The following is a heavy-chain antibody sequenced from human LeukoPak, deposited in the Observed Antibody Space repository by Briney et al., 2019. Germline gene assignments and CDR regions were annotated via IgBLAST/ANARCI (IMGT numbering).Heavy chain of an antibody. V-gene: IGHV3-23*01. J-gene: IGHJ5*02. CDR2: ISDRGVNT. CDR1: GFTFSTYA. Sequence: GGSLRLSCAASGFTFSTYAMSWVRQAPGKGLEWVSAISDRGVNTSYADSVRGRFTISRDNSKNTLYLQMNSLRAEDTAIYYCARVPRAWWFDPWGQGTLVTVSS. CDR3: ARVPRAWWFDP.